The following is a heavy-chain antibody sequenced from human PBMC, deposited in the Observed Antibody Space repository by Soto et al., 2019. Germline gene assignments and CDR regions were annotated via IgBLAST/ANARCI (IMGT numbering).Heavy chain of an antibody. Sequence: EVQLVESGGGLVKPGGSLRLSCAASGFTFSSYSMNWVRQAPGKGLEWVSSISSSSSYIYYADSVKGRFTISRDNAKNSLYLQMNSLRAEDTAVYYCARVLYYYDSSGYYGYWCQGTLGTVS. CDR1: GFTFSSYS. J-gene: IGHJ4*02. CDR2: ISSSSSYI. V-gene: IGHV3-21*01. D-gene: IGHD3-22*01. CDR3: ARVLYYYDSSGYYGY.